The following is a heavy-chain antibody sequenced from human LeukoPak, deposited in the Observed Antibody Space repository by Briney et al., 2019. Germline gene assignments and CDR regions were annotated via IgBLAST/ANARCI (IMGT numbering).Heavy chain of an antibody. V-gene: IGHV4-4*09. CDR3: ARPGQSSWWVYFNY. CDR1: GGFSRFYY. Sequence: ASETLSLTCTDSGGFSRFYYWTWIRQPPGKGLEWIGNIHTSGSTDYSPSLKSRVTMSIDTSKNQFSLRLSSVTAADTAVYYCARPGQSSWWVYFNYWGQGTLVTVSS. J-gene: IGHJ4*02. D-gene: IGHD2-15*01. CDR2: IHTSGST.